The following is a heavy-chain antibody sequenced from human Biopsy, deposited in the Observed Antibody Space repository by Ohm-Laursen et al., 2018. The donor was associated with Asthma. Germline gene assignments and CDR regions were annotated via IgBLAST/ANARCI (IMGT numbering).Heavy chain of an antibody. V-gene: IGHV4-30-4*01. CDR3: ARVASYGDLYFGIDV. D-gene: IGHD4-17*01. Sequence: TLSLTCTVGGAYIGSRDHHWSWIRQSPGTGLEWIGFVFWSGTTHYNRSLERRLSISIDTTRNEFSMTLRSVTAADTAAYFCARVASYGDLYFGIDVWGPGTTVSVS. CDR1: GAYIGSRDHH. J-gene: IGHJ6*02. CDR2: VFWSGTT.